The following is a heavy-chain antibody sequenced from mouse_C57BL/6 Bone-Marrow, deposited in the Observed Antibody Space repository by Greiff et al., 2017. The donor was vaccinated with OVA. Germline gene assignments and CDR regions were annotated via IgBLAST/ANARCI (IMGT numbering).Heavy chain of an antibody. J-gene: IGHJ1*03. D-gene: IGHD2-2*01. Sequence: EVQLVESGGGLVQPGGSLKLSCAASGFTFSDYGMAWVRQAPRKGPEWVAFISNLAYSIYYADTVTGRFTISRENAKNTLYLEMSSLRSEDTAMYYCARRIYYGYDDWYFDVWGTGTTVTVSS. V-gene: IGHV5-15*01. CDR1: GFTFSDYG. CDR3: ARRIYYGYDDWYFDV. CDR2: ISNLAYSI.